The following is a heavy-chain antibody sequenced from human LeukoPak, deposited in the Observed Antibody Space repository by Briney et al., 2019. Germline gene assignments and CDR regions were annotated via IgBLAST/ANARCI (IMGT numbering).Heavy chain of an antibody. J-gene: IGHJ4*02. CDR3: ARDRLQFCDY. Sequence: GGSLRLSCAASGFTFSSYAMSWVRQAPGEGLEWVSAISGSGGSTYYADSVKGRFTISRDNSKNTLYLQMNSLRAEDTAVYYCARDRLQFCDYWGQGTLVTVSS. D-gene: IGHD4-11*01. V-gene: IGHV3-23*01. CDR1: GFTFSSYA. CDR2: ISGSGGST.